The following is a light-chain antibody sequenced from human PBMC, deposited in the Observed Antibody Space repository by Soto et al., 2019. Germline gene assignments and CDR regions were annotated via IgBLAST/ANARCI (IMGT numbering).Light chain of an antibody. CDR2: GAS. Sequence: EIVMTQSPATLSVSPGERATLSCRASQSVSSNLAWYQQKPGQAPRLLISGASSRATGIPDRFTGSGSETSFTLTISRLEPEDFALYYCQHYQSGHPIAFGQGTRLENK. J-gene: IGKJ5*01. CDR1: QSVSSN. V-gene: IGKV3D-15*01. CDR3: QHYQSGHPIA.